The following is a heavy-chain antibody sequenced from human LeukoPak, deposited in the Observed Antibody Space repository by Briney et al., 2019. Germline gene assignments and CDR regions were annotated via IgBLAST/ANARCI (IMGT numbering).Heavy chain of an antibody. CDR2: IYYSGST. V-gene: IGHV4-59*01. J-gene: IGHJ4*02. Sequence: SETLSLTCTVSGGSISSYHWSWIRQPPGKGLEWIGYIYYSGSTNYNPSLKSRVTISVDTSKNQFSLKLSSVTAADTAVYYCARVDPDSSSTLEVFDYWGQETLVSVSS. CDR1: GGSISSYH. CDR3: ARVDPDSSSTLEVFDY. D-gene: IGHD6-6*01.